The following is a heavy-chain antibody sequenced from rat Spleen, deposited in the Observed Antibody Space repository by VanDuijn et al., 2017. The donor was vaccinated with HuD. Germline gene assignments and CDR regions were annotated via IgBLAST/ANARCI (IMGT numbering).Heavy chain of an antibody. Sequence: QVQLKESGPGLVQPSQTLSLTCTVSGFSLTSNGVSWVRQPPGKGLEWIAAISSGGSPSYNAALKSRLSISRDTSKSQVFLKMNSLQTEDTAIYFCIRESLPGYNSHWFVYWGQGTLVTVSS. J-gene: IGHJ3*01. CDR2: ISSGGSP. D-gene: IGHD1-4*01. CDR3: IRESLPGYNSHWFVY. V-gene: IGHV2S12*01. CDR1: GFSLTSNG.